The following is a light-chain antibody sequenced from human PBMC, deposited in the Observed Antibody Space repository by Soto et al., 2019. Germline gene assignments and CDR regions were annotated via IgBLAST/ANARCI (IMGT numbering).Light chain of an antibody. Sequence: QSVLTQPPSMSGAPGQRVTISCSGTSSNIGAGYDVHWYHQLPGTAPKLLIFGNNNRPSGVPARFSASRSGTSASLAITGLQAEDEDDYYCQSFDTTLRGSVFGGGTKLTVL. CDR3: QSFDTTLRGSV. CDR2: GNN. J-gene: IGLJ3*02. V-gene: IGLV1-40*01. CDR1: SSNIGAGYD.